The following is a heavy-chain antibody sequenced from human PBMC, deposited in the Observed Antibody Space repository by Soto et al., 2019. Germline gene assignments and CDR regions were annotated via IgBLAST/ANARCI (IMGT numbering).Heavy chain of an antibody. D-gene: IGHD1-1*01. CDR3: ARGRTTGTTFSYYGMDV. Sequence: GGSLRLSCAASGLTFSNAWLNWVRQAPREGLEWVGRVKSVAHGGTTDFAESAKGRFVISRDDSNNMVYLQMNSLRSEDTAVYYCARGRTTGTTFSYYGMDVWGQGTTVTVS. V-gene: IGHV3-15*07. J-gene: IGHJ6*02. CDR1: GLTFSNAW. CDR2: VKSVAHGGTT.